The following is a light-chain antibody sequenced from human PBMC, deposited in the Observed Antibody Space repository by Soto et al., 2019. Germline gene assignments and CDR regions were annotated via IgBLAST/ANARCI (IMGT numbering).Light chain of an antibody. CDR3: QLSFITPYT. CDR2: AAS. Sequence: DIQMTQSPSSLSASVGDRVTITCRASQSISSYLNWYQQKPGKAPKLLAYAASSLQSGVPSRFSGSGSGTDFTLTISSLQPEDFATYYCQLSFITPYTFGQGTKVDIK. J-gene: IGKJ2*01. V-gene: IGKV1-39*01. CDR1: QSISSY.